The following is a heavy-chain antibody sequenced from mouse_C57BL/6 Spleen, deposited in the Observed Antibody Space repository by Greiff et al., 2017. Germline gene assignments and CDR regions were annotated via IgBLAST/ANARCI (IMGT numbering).Heavy chain of an antibody. CDR3: ARRDYYGSSGYFDV. Sequence: QVQLQQPGAELVMPGASVKLSCKASGYTFTSYWMHWVKQRPGQGLEWIGEIDSSDSYTNYNQKFKGKSTLTVDKSSSTAYMQLSSLTSEDSAVYYCARRDYYGSSGYFDVWGTGTTVTVSS. CDR1: GYTFTSYW. CDR2: IDSSDSYT. J-gene: IGHJ1*03. D-gene: IGHD1-1*01. V-gene: IGHV1-69*01.